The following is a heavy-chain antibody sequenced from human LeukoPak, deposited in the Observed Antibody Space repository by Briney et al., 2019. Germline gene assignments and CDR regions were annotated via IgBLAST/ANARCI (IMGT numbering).Heavy chain of an antibody. J-gene: IGHJ4*02. CDR1: GGSISSYY. CDR3: ARAPPSSSPTPFDY. CDR2: IYTSGST. V-gene: IGHV4-4*07. D-gene: IGHD6-13*01. Sequence: PSETLSLTCTVSGGSISSYYWSWIRQPAGKGLEWIGRIYTSGSTNYSPSLKSRVTISVDKSKNQFSLKLSSVTAADTAVYYCARAPPSSSPTPFDYWGQGTLVTVSS.